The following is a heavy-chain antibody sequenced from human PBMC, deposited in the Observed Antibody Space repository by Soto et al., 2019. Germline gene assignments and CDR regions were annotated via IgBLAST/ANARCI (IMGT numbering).Heavy chain of an antibody. D-gene: IGHD3-16*01. CDR3: ARRIGLDSVDY. J-gene: IGHJ4*02. CDR2: IRSKANTYAT. Sequence: ESGGGLVQPGGSLKLSCAASGFTFSGSAVHWVRQASEKGLEWVGRIRSKANTYATTYAASVKGRFTMSRDDSKNTAYLQMNSLKTEDTAVYYCARRIGLDSVDYWGQGTLVTVSS. CDR1: GFTFSGSA. V-gene: IGHV3-73*01.